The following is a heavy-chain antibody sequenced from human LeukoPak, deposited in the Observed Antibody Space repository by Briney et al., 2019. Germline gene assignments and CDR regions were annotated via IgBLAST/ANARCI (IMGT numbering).Heavy chain of an antibody. J-gene: IGHJ3*02. V-gene: IGHV3-23*01. CDR3: ARESVNYYDSSGYEGDAFDI. D-gene: IGHD3-22*01. Sequence: PGGSLRLXCAASGFTFSSYAMSWVRQAPGKGLEWVSAISGSGGSTYYADSVKGRFTISRDNAKNSLYLQMNSLRAEDTAVYYCARESVNYYDSSGYEGDAFDIWGQGTMVTVSS. CDR1: GFTFSSYA. CDR2: ISGSGGST.